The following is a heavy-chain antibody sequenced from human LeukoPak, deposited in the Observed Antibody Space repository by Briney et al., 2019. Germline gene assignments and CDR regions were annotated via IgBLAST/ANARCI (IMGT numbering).Heavy chain of an antibody. CDR3: ARESFLLGYCSSTSCYAGYNWLDP. V-gene: IGHV4-61*01. Sequence: PSETLSLTCTVSGGSVSSGSYYWSWIRRPPGKGLEWIGYIYYSGSTNYNPSLKSRVTISVDTSKNQFSLKLSSVTAADTAVYYCARESFLLGYCSSTSCYAGYNWLDPWGQGTLVTVSS. J-gene: IGHJ5*02. CDR2: IYYSGST. CDR1: GGSVSSGSYY. D-gene: IGHD2-2*01.